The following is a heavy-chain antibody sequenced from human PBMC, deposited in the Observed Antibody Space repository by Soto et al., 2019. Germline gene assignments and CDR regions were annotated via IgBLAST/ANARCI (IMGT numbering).Heavy chain of an antibody. J-gene: IGHJ6*02. D-gene: IGHD3-3*01. CDR1: GFTFVTYA. Sequence: PWGSLRLSCAASGFTFVTYAISFFGHAPWKWREWVSIISSSGDATYYLDSVKGRFTISRDNSRNTLNLQMNSLRAEDTAVYYCAKNGDFWSWGMDVWGLGTTVTVSS. CDR2: ISSSGDAT. V-gene: IGHV3-23*01. CDR3: AKNGDFWSWGMDV.